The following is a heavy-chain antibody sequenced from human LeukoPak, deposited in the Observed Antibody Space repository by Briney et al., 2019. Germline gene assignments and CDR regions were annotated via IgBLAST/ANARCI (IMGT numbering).Heavy chain of an antibody. D-gene: IGHD2-2*01. J-gene: IGHJ4*02. V-gene: IGHV3-11*01. CDR2: ISSSGSTI. Sequence: PGGSLRLSCAASGFTFSDYYMSWIRQAPGKGLEWVSYISSSGSTIYYADSVKGRLTISRDNAKNSLHLQMNSLRAEDTAVYYCARDMGVVPAAIDDYWGQGTLVTVSS. CDR3: ARDMGVVPAAIDDY. CDR1: GFTFSDYY.